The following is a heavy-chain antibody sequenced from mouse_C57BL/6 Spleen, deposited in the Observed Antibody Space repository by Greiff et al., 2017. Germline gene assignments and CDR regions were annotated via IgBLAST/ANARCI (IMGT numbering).Heavy chain of an antibody. CDR1: GYAFSSYW. J-gene: IGHJ1*03. CDR2: IYPGDGDT. V-gene: IGHV1-80*01. CDR3: ARNPRGYGYFDV. Sequence: VKLQQSGAELVKPGASVKISCKASGYAFSSYWMNWVKQRPGKGLEWIGQIYPGDGDTNYNGKFKGKATLTADKSSSTAYMQLSSLTSEDSAVYFCARNPRGYGYFDVWGTGTTVTVSS.